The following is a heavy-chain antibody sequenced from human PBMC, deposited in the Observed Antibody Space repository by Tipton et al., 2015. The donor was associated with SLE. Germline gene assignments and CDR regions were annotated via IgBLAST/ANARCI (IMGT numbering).Heavy chain of an antibody. CDR1: GGSFSGYY. J-gene: IGHJ6*03. D-gene: IGHD5-12*01. Sequence: AGLVKPSETLSLTCAVYGGSFSGYYWSWIRQPPGKGLEWIGEINHSGSTNYNPSLQSRVTISVDTSKNQFSLKLSSVTAADTAVYYCAREKPGSYYFYMAVWGKGPPVPVSS. V-gene: IGHV4-34*01. CDR2: INHSGST. CDR3: AREKPGSYYFYMAV.